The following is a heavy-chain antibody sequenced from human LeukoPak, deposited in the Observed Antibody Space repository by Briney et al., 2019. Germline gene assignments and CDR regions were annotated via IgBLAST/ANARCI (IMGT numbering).Heavy chain of an antibody. CDR1: GGTFSSYT. V-gene: IGHV1-69*02. J-gene: IGHJ4*02. CDR2: IIPILGIA. D-gene: IGHD3-22*01. CDR3: ARGVNGDYYDSSGYYFDY. Sequence: GASVKVSCKASGGTFSSYTISWVRQAPGQGLEWTGRIIPILGIANYAQKFQGRVTITADKSTSTAYMELSSLRSEDTAVYYCARGVNGDYYDSSGYYFDYWGQGTLVTVSS.